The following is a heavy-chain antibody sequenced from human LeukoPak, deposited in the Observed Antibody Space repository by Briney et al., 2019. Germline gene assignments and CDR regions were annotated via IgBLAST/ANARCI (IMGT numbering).Heavy chain of an antibody. V-gene: IGHV4-39*01. CDR2: IYYSGST. Sequence: SETLSLTCTVSGGSISSSSYYWGWIRQPPGKGLEWIGSIYYSGSTYYNPSLKSRLTISVDTSKNQFSLKLNSVTAADTAVYYCARRVDTAMVPSFFDYWGQGILVTVSS. D-gene: IGHD5-18*01. CDR1: GGSISSSSYY. CDR3: ARRVDTAMVPSFFDY. J-gene: IGHJ4*02.